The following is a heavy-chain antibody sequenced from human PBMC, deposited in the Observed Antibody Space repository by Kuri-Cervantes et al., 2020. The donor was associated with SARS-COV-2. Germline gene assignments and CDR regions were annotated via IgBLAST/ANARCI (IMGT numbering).Heavy chain of an antibody. D-gene: IGHD4-11*01. CDR1: GGTFSSYA. CDR3: ARVQDYYSNSQFDY. J-gene: IGHJ4*02. Sequence: SVKVSCKASGGTFSSYAISWVRQAPGQGLEWMGGIIPIFGTANYAQKFQGRVTITADESTSTAYMELSSLRSEDTAVYYCARVQDYYSNSQFDYWGQGTLVTVSS. CDR2: IIPIFGTA. V-gene: IGHV1-69*13.